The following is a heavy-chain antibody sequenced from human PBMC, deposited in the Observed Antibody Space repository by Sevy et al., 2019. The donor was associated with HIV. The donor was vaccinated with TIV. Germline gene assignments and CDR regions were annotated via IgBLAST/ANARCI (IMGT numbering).Heavy chain of an antibody. Sequence: GGSLRLSCVASGFTSSSYVMSWVRQAPGKGLEWVSAVSGSGFNTYYADSVKGRFTISRDTSKNTLYLQLNGLRAEDPAVYDYAKLLSGLITFGGADYWGQGTLVTVSS. CDR2: VSGSGFNT. V-gene: IGHV3-23*01. D-gene: IGHD3-16*01. CDR3: AKLLSGLITFGGADY. J-gene: IGHJ4*02. CDR1: GFTSSSYV.